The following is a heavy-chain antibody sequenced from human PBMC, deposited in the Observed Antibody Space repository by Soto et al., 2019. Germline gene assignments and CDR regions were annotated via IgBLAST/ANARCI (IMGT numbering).Heavy chain of an antibody. CDR1: GDSISNGGYY. J-gene: IGHJ6*02. Sequence: SETLSLTCTVSGDSISNGGYYWGWIRQPPGKGLEWIGSIYYSGNTFYNASLKSRVTISRDTSRNQFSMRLNSVTAADTAVYYCVSRLGYGYAMDVWGQGTTVTVSS. CDR3: VSRLGYGYAMDV. V-gene: IGHV4-39*01. D-gene: IGHD5-12*01. CDR2: IYYSGNT.